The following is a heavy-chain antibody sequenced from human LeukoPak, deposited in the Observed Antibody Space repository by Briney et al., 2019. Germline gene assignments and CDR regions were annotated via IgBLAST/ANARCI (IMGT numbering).Heavy chain of an antibody. CDR3: AMAGGSGTYYVDY. CDR1: GGSLSSYY. CDR2: IYYSGST. Sequence: SETLSLPRNVSGGSLSSYYWRWIRQPPGQGLEWIGYIYYSGSTNYNPSLKSRVTISLDTSKNQFSLKLSSVTAADTAVYYCAMAGGSGTYYVDYWGEGTLVTVSS. V-gene: IGHV4-59*01. D-gene: IGHD3-10*01. J-gene: IGHJ4*02.